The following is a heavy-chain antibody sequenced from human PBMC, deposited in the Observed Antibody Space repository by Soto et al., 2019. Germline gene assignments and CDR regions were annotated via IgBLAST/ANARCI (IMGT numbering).Heavy chain of an antibody. CDR1: GYTFTSYG. CDR3: ARTSGYSSTDNWFDP. Sequence: ASVKVSCKASGYTFTSYGISWVRQSPRQGLEWMGWISAYNGNTNNAQKFQGRVAVTTDTSMSTAYMELMNLRSDDPAVYYCARTSGYSSTDNWFDPWGQGTLVTVSS. V-gene: IGHV1-18*01. J-gene: IGHJ5*02. D-gene: IGHD6-13*01. CDR2: ISAYNGNT.